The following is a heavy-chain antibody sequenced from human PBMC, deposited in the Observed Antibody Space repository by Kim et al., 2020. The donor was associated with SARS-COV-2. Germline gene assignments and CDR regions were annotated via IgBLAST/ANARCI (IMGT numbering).Heavy chain of an antibody. Sequence: GGSLRLSCTTSGFTFTGHAMSWVRQAPGKGLEWVSIIAGSDGKTYYVDSVKGRFSISRDDSKNTLYLHMSALRADDTATYYCLKGGWGWIWDYWGQGTLVTVSS. J-gene: IGHJ4*02. CDR3: LKGGWGWIWDY. CDR1: GFTFTGHA. V-gene: IGHV3-23*01. CDR2: IAGSDGKT. D-gene: IGHD2-21*01.